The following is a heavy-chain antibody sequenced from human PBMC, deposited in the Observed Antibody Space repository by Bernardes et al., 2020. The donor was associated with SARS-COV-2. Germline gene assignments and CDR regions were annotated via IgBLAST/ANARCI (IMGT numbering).Heavy chain of an antibody. CDR1: GGSISSYY. D-gene: IGHD6-19*01. J-gene: IGHJ4*02. V-gene: IGHV4-59*01. Sequence: LSLTCTVSGGSISSYYWSWIRQPPGKGLEWIGYIYYSGSTNYNPSLKSRVTISVDTSKNQFSLKLSSVTAADTAVYYCARQQWLVGGIDYWSQGTLVTVSS. CDR2: IYYSGST. CDR3: ARQQWLVGGIDY.